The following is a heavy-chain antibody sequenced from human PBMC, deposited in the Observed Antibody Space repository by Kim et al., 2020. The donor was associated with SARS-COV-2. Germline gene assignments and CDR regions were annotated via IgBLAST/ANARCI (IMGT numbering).Heavy chain of an antibody. CDR3: ARDFYGDYALDY. CDR2: ISSSSSYI. CDR1: GFTFSSYS. J-gene: IGHJ4*02. D-gene: IGHD4-17*01. V-gene: IGHV3-21*01. Sequence: GGSLRLSCAASGFTFSSYSMNWVRQAPGKGLEWVSSISSSSSYIYYADSVKGRFTISRDNAKNSLYLQMNSLRAEDTAVYYCARDFYGDYALDYWGQGTLVTVSS.